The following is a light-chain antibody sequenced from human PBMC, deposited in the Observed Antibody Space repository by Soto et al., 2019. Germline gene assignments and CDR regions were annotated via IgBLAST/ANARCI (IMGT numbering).Light chain of an antibody. V-gene: IGKV1-12*01. CDR3: QQANSVPLIT. CDR1: QGISNW. CDR2: GAS. J-gene: IGKJ5*01. Sequence: DIQMTQSPSSVSASVGDRVTITCRASQGISNWLAWYQQKPGKAPTLLIYGASSLQGGVPSRFSGSGSGTDFTLTISSLQPEDVAIYYCQQANSVPLITFGQGTRLEIK.